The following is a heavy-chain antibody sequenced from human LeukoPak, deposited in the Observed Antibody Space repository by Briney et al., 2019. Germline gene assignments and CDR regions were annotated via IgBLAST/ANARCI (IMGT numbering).Heavy chain of an antibody. Sequence: GASVKVSCKASGYTFTSYGISWVRQAPGQGLEWMGWISAYNGNTNYAQKLQGRVTMTTDTSTSTAYMELRSLRSDDTAVYYCARDQKAAIAVAGTDFDYWGQGTLVTVSS. CDR1: GYTFTSYG. CDR3: ARDQKAAIAVAGTDFDY. J-gene: IGHJ4*02. V-gene: IGHV1-18*04. D-gene: IGHD6-19*01. CDR2: ISAYNGNT.